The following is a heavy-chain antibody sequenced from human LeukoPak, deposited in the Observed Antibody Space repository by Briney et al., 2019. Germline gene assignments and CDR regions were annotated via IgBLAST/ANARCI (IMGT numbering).Heavy chain of an antibody. CDR2: VFHTGHT. CDR1: GDSITNYY. D-gene: IGHD2-2*01. CDR3: TRGLKRVPAAILY. Sequence: SETLSLTCTVSGDSITNYYWSWIRQPPGKGLEWIGYVFHTGHTSYNPSLKSRVDISIDTSLNQFSLRLSYVTAADTAVYYCTRGLKRVPAAILYWGQGTLVAVSS. J-gene: IGHJ4*02. V-gene: IGHV4-59*08.